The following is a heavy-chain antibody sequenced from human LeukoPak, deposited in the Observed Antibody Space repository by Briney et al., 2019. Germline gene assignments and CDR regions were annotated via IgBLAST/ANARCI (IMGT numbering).Heavy chain of an antibody. CDR3: ARDRYCSSTSCYAGNWFDP. Sequence: ASVKVSCKASGYTFTGYYMHWVRQAPGQGLEWMGWINPNSGGTNYAQKFQGRITMTRDTSISTAYMELSRLRSDDTAVYYCARDRYCSSTSCYAGNWFDPWGQGTLVTVSS. J-gene: IGHJ5*02. CDR2: INPNSGGT. V-gene: IGHV1-2*02. D-gene: IGHD2-2*01. CDR1: GYTFTGYY.